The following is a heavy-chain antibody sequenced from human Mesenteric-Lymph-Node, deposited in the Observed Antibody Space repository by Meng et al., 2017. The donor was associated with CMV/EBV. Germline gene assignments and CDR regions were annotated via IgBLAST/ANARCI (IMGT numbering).Heavy chain of an antibody. CDR1: GYSISSDYY. Sequence: SETLSLTCTVSGYSISSDYYWGWIRQPPGKGLEWIGIIYHSGSTYYNPFLKSRVTISVDTSNNQFSLRLSSVTAADTAMYYCARASYSNYLDYWGQGTLVTVSS. D-gene: IGHD4-11*01. CDR3: ARASYSNYLDY. J-gene: IGHJ4*02. CDR2: IYHSGST. V-gene: IGHV4-38-2*02.